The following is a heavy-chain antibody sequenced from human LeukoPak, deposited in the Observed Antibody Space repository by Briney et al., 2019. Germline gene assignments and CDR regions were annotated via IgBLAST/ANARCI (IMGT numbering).Heavy chain of an antibody. Sequence: PGGSLRLSCAASGFIFPNYVMSWVRQAPGKGLEWVSSISSSSSYIYYADSVKGRFTISRDNAKNSLYLQMNSLRAEDTAVYYCATTVTTDAFDVWGQGTMVTVSS. V-gene: IGHV3-21*01. J-gene: IGHJ3*01. CDR3: ATTVTTDAFDV. CDR1: GFIFPNYV. CDR2: ISSSSSYI. D-gene: IGHD4-17*01.